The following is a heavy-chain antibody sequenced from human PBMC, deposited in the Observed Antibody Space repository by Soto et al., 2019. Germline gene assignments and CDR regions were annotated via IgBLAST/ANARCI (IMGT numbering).Heavy chain of an antibody. V-gene: IGHV4-34*01. CDR1: VGSFSGYY. D-gene: IGHD6-19*01. J-gene: IGHJ5*02. CDR3: AREWLVTPMFEP. CDR2: INHSGST. Sequence: SETLSLTCAFYVGSFSGYYWSWIRHPPGKGLEWIGEINHSGSTNYNPSLKSRVTISVDTSKNQFSLKLSSVTAADTAVYYCAREWLVTPMFEPWGQGTLVSVSS.